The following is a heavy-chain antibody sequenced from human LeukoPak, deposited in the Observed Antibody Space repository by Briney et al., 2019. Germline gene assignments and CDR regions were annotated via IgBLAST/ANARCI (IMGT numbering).Heavy chain of an antibody. Sequence: GASLRLSCAASGFTFSSYAMSWVRQAPGKGLEWVSAISGSGGSTYYADSVKGRFTISRDNAKNSLCLQMNSLRAEDTAVYYCTGWFDPWGQGALVTVSS. CDR3: TGWFDP. J-gene: IGHJ5*02. CDR1: GFTFSSYA. V-gene: IGHV3-23*01. CDR2: ISGSGGST.